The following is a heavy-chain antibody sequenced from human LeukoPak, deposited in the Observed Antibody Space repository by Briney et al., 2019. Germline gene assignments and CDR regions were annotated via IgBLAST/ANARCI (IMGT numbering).Heavy chain of an antibody. CDR2: IYSGGST. D-gene: IGHD6-13*01. CDR3: ARAGRSAGTSGLVVY. Sequence: GGSLRLPCAASGFTVSSNYMSWVRQAPGKGLEWVSVIYSGGSTYYADSVKGRFTISRDNSKNTLYLQMNSLRAEDTAVYYCARAGRSAGTSGLVVYWGQGTLVTVSS. V-gene: IGHV3-53*01. CDR1: GFTVSSNY. J-gene: IGHJ4*02.